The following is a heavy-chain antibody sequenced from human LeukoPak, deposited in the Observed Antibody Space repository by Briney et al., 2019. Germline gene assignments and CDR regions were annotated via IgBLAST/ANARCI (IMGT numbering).Heavy chain of an antibody. V-gene: IGHV3-23*01. J-gene: IGHJ4*02. CDR3: AKDLGYCSSTSCYRNYFDY. Sequence: GGSLRLSCAASGFTFSSYAMSWVRQAPGKGLEWVSAISGSGGSTYYADSVKGRFTISRDNSKNTLYLQMNSLRAEDTAVYYRAKDLGYCSSTSCYRNYFDYWGQGTLVTVSS. CDR1: GFTFSSYA. D-gene: IGHD2-2*01. CDR2: ISGSGGST.